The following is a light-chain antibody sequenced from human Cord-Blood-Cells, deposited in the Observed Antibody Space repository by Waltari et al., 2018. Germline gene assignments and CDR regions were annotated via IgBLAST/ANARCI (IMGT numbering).Light chain of an antibody. J-gene: IGLJ1*01. CDR2: EVS. CDR3: SSYTSSSTLV. CDR1: SSDVGGYNY. V-gene: IGLV2-14*01. Sequence: QSALTQPASVSGSPGQSITISCTGTSSDVGGYNYVSWYQQHPGKAPKLMIYEVSNRQSGVSTRFSGSKSGNTASLAISGLQAEDEADYYCSSYTSSSTLVFGTGTKVTVL.